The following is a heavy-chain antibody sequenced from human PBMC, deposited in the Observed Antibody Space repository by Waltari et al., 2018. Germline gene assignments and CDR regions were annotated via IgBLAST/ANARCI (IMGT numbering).Heavy chain of an antibody. Sequence: QVQLVESGGGVVQPGRSLSISCAASGFTFRTYTMHWVRQAPGKGLEWVAVTSHDESHKYYADSVKGRFTISKDNSKNTLYLQMNSLSTEDTAMYYCARDDRDGLPDYFDFWGQGTLVTVSS. D-gene: IGHD2-8*01. V-gene: IGHV3-30*01. CDR1: GFTFRTYT. J-gene: IGHJ4*02. CDR3: ARDDRDGLPDYFDF. CDR2: TSHDESHK.